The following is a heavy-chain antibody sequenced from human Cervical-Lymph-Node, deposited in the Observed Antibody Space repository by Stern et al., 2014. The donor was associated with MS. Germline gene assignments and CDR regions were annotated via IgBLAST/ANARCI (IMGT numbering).Heavy chain of an antibody. CDR1: GFTFSDYY. CDR3: YLYSSSPLLGD. Sequence: VQLVESGGGLVKPGGSLTLSCAASGFTFSDYYMSCIRQAPGKGLEWISYISTSGTHTTYVDSVKGRFTIARDNAKNSLYLQMNSLRAEDTAVYHCYLYSSSPLLGDWGQGTLVTVSS. D-gene: IGHD6-19*01. J-gene: IGHJ4*02. V-gene: IGHV3-11*06. CDR2: ISTSGTHT.